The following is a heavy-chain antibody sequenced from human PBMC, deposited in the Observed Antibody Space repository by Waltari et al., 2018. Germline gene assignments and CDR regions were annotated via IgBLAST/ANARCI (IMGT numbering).Heavy chain of an antibody. Sequence: QVQLEQWGAGLLRPSETLSLTCGVFRGSFTSYFGTWVRQPPGKGLEWIGEINHSGSTNYNPSLKSRATISVDTSRNQFSLKLFSVTAADTAVYYCARGGAFAFDIWGQGTMLTVSS. V-gene: IGHV4-34*01. CDR2: INHSGST. CDR1: RGSFTSYF. CDR3: ARGGAFAFDI. D-gene: IGHD1-26*01. J-gene: IGHJ3*02.